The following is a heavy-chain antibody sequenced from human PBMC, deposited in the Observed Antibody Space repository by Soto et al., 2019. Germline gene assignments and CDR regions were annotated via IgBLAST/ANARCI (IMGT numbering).Heavy chain of an antibody. Sequence: GDSVKVSCKASGYNFTGYFMHWVRQAPGQGLDWMGLINPNSGATKEAQKFQGRVTLRRDTSISTAYMELSGLRSDDPAVYYCARGGGTILAPLPWGQGTLVTVSS. V-gene: IGHV1-2*02. CDR2: INPNSGAT. CDR3: ARGGGTILAPLP. CDR1: GYNFTGYF. J-gene: IGHJ5*02. D-gene: IGHD3-3*01.